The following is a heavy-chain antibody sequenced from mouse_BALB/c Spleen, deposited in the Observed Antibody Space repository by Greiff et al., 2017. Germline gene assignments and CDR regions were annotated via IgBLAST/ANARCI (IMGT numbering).Heavy chain of an antibody. CDR2: ILPGSGST. CDR3: ARSGNYYAKDY. V-gene: IGHV1-9*01. Sequence: LVESGAELMKPGASVKISCKATGYTFSSYWIEWVKQRPGHGLEWIGEILPGSGSTNYNEKFKGKATFTADTSSNTAYMQLSSLTSEDSAVYYCARSGNYYAKDYWGQGTSVTVSS. CDR1: GYTFSSYW. D-gene: IGHD2-1*01. J-gene: IGHJ4*01.